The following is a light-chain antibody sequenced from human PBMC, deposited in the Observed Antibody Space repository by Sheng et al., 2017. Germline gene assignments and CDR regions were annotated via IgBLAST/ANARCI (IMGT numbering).Light chain of an antibody. Sequence: EIVLTQSPGTLSLSPGERATLSCRASQSVSSSYLAWYQQKPGQAPRLLIYRASSRATGIPDRFSGSGSGTDFTLTISRLEPEDFAVYYCQQYNNWPPLTFGGGTRVEIK. CDR1: QSVSSSY. CDR2: RAS. CDR3: QQYNNWPPLT. J-gene: IGKJ4*01. V-gene: IGKV3-20*01.